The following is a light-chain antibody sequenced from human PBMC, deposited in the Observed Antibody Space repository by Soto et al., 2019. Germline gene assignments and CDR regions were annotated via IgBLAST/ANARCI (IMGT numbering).Light chain of an antibody. CDR3: QQYNSSPWT. J-gene: IGKJ1*01. Sequence: ESVLMPVPGIPSLSQGERATLSCRASQSVSSSFLAWYQQKPGQAPRLLIYGASSRATGIPDRFSGSGSGTDFTLTISRLEPEDFAVYYCQQYNSSPWTFGRGTKV. CDR1: QSVSSSF. CDR2: GAS. V-gene: IGKV3-20*01.